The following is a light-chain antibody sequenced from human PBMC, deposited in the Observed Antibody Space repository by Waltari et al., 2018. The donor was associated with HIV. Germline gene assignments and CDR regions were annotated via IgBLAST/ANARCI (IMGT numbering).Light chain of an antibody. CDR1: QRVLHSSNNKNY. J-gene: IGKJ4*01. CDR3: QQYYTTPT. CDR2: WAS. V-gene: IGKV4-1*01. Sequence: DIVMTQSPDSLAVSLGERATINCKSSQRVLHSSNNKNYLAWYQQKPTQPPKLLIYWASTRESGVPDRFSGSGSGTDFTLTISSLQAEDVAVYYCQQYYTTPTFGGGTKVEIK.